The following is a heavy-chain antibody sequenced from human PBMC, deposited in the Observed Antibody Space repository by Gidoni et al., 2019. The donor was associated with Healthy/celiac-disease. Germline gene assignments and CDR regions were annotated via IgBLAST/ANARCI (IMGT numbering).Heavy chain of an antibody. V-gene: IGHV3-30*01. CDR1: GFTFSSYA. CDR3: AREKKQWLKYYFDY. CDR2: ISYDGSNK. D-gene: IGHD6-19*01. J-gene: IGHJ4*02. Sequence: QVQLVESGGGVVQPGRSLRLSCAASGFTFSSYAMHWVRQAPGKGLEWVAVISYDGSNKYYADSVKGRFTISRDNSKNTLYLQMNSLRAEDTAVYYCAREKKQWLKYYFDYWGQGTLVTVSS.